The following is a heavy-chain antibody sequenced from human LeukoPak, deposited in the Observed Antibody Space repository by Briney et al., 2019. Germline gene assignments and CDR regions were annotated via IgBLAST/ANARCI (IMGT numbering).Heavy chain of an antibody. D-gene: IGHD3-22*01. V-gene: IGHV4-59*01. CDR1: GGSISSYY. J-gene: IGHJ4*02. CDR2: IYYSGST. CDR3: ARLNYYDSSGYYYPWIDY. Sequence: SGTLSLTCTVSGGSISSYYWSWIRQPPGKGLEWIGYIYYSGSTNYNPSLKSRVTISVDTSKNQFSLKLSSVTAADTAVYYCARLNYYDSSGYYYPWIDYWGQGTLVTVSS.